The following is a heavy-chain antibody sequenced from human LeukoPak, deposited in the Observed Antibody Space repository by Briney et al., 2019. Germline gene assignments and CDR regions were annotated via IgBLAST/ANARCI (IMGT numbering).Heavy chain of an antibody. Sequence: AAVSVSFKASGGSFSIYAISWVRLAPAQGLEWMGGIIPIFGTANYAQKFQGRVTITTDESTSTAYMELSSLRSEDTAVYYCARGPVSYGLGYWGQGTLVTVSS. CDR2: IIPIFGTA. J-gene: IGHJ4*02. D-gene: IGHD3-10*01. V-gene: IGHV1-69*05. CDR3: ARGPVSYGLGY. CDR1: GGSFSIYA.